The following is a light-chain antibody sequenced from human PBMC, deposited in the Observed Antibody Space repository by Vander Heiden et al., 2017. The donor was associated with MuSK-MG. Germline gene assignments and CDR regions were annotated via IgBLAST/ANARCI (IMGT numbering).Light chain of an antibody. J-gene: IGKJ2*01. Sequence: DIVMTQSPLSLPVTPGEPASISCRSSQSLLHSNGYNYLDWYLQKPGQSPQLLIYLGSNRASGVPDRFSGSGSGTDFTLKISRVEAEDVGVYYCMQALQGTFGQGTKLEIK. V-gene: IGKV2-28*01. CDR2: LGS. CDR3: MQALQGT. CDR1: QSLLHSNGYNY.